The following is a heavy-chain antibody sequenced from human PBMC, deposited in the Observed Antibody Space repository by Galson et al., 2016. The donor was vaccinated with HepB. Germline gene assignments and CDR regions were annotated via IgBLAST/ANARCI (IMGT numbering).Heavy chain of an antibody. Sequence: SLRLSCAASGFTFSSYAMSWVRQAPGKGLEWVSGISGSGGSTYYADSVRGRFTISRDNSKNTLYLQMNTLRAEDTAVYYCAKDKYCDTSALIDYWGQGTLVTVSS. CDR1: GFTFSSYA. D-gene: IGHD3-22*01. V-gene: IGHV3-23*01. J-gene: IGHJ4*02. CDR3: AKDKYCDTSALIDY. CDR2: ISGSGGST.